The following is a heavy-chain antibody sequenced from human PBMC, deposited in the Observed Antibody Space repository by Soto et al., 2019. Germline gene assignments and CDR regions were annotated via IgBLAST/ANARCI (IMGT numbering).Heavy chain of an antibody. J-gene: IGHJ6*02. Sequence: ASVKVSCEASGYTFTSYDINWVRQATEQGLEWMGWMNPNSGNTGYAQKFQGRVTMTRNTSISTAYMELSSLRSEDTAVYYCARGRYYDSSGFWYYYGMDVWGQGTTVTVSS. CDR1: GYTFTSYD. CDR2: MNPNSGNT. CDR3: ARGRYYDSSGFWYYYGMDV. V-gene: IGHV1-8*01. D-gene: IGHD3-22*01.